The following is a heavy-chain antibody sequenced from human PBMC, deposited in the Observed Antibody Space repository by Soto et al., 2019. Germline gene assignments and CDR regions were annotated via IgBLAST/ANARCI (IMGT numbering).Heavy chain of an antibody. V-gene: IGHV1-18*01. CDR2: ISAYNGNT. CDR3: ARDSPTSMARNYYYYGMDV. D-gene: IGHD5-18*01. Sequence: QVQLVQSGAEVKKPGASVKVSCKASGYTFTSYGISWVRQAPGQGLEWMGWISAYNGNTNYAQKLQGRVTMTTDTSTSTAYMELRSLRSDDTPVYFCARDSPTSMARNYYYYGMDVWGQGTTVTVSS. CDR1: GYTFTSYG. J-gene: IGHJ6*02.